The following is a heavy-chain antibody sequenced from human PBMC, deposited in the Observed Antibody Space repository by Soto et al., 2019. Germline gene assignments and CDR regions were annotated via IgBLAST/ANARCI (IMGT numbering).Heavy chain of an antibody. V-gene: IGHV4-39*01. CDR1: EGSSGGRGCH. D-gene: IGHD1-1*01. CDR3: ARRAPNLQYDCV. CDR2: IYYSGST. J-gene: IGHJ4*02. Sequence: VAEGSSGGRGCHWSRNHQHPGKGLEWIGYIYYSGSTYYNPSLESRVTISADTSKNQFSLKLSYVTAADTAVYYCARRAPNLQYDCVWGQGVLVTVSS.